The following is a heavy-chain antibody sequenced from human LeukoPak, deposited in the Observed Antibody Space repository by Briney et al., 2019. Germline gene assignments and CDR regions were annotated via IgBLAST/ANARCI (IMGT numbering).Heavy chain of an antibody. CDR1: GGSISSGGYS. D-gene: IGHD6-19*01. Sequence: NPSQTLSLTCAVSGGSISSGGYSWSWIRQPPGKGLEWIGYIYHSGSTYYNPSLKSRVTISVDRSKNQFSLKLSSVTAADTAVYYCARVISKSAWYGPFDYWGPGILLTVSS. V-gene: IGHV4-30-2*01. J-gene: IGHJ4*02. CDR2: IYHSGST. CDR3: ARVISKSAWYGPFDY.